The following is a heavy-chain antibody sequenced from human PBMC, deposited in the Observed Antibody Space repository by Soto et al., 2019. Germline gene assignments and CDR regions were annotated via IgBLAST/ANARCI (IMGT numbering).Heavy chain of an antibody. CDR2: IYYSGST. J-gene: IGHJ6*03. CDR1: GGSISSYY. V-gene: IGHV4-59*01. D-gene: IGHD2-15*01. CDR3: ARGYRYCSGGSWYSGYYYYYMDV. Sequence: QVQLQESGPGLVKPSETLSLTCTVSGGSISSYYWSWIRQPPGKGLEWIGYIYYSGSTNYNPSLKSRVTISVDTSKNQFSLKLSSVTAADTVVYYCARGYRYCSGGSWYSGYYYYYMDVWGKGTTVTVSS.